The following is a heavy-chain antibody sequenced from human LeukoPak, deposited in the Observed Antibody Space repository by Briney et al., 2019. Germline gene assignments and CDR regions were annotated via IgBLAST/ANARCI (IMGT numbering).Heavy chain of an antibody. V-gene: IGHV6-1*01. CDR2: TYYKSKWYN. Sequence: SQTLSLTCAISGDSVSSNSATWNWIRQSPWRGLEWLGRTYYKSKWYNDYAASVKSRITINSDTSKNQFSLQLNSVTPEDTAVYYCARVSSPWSPRDAFDIWGQGTMVTVSS. D-gene: IGHD1-26*01. CDR1: GDSVSSNSAT. CDR3: ARVSSPWSPRDAFDI. J-gene: IGHJ3*02.